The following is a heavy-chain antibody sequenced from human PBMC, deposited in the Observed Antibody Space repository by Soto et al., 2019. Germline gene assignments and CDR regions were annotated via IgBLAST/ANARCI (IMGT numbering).Heavy chain of an antibody. CDR2: IIPILGIA. Sequence: QVQLVQSGAEVKKPGSSVKVSCKASGGTFSSYTISWVRQAPGQGLEWMGRIIPILGIANYAQKFPGRVTITADKSTSTAYMELSRLRSEDTAVYYCASALSDSSGYLHNWLENWGQGTLVTVSS. D-gene: IGHD3-22*01. J-gene: IGHJ5*02. CDR1: GGTFSSYT. V-gene: IGHV1-69*02. CDR3: ASALSDSSGYLHNWLEN.